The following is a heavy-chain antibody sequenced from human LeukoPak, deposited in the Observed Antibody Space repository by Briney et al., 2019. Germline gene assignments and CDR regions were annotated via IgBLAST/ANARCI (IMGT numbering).Heavy chain of an antibody. J-gene: IGHJ4*02. CDR3: ARHGYGESVFDY. CDR1: GGSISSGGYY. Sequence: SETLSLTCTVSGGSISSGGYYWSWIRQHPGKGLEWIGYIYYSGSTYYNPSLKSRVTISVDTSKNQFSLKLSSVTAADTAVYYCARHGYGESVFDYWGQGTLVTVSS. V-gene: IGHV4-31*03. CDR2: IYYSGST. D-gene: IGHD3-10*01.